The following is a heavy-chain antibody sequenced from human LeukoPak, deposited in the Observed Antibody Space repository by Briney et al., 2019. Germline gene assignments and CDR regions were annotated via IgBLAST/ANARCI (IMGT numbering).Heavy chain of an antibody. Sequence: PGGSLRLSCAASGFTFSSYSMNWVRQAPGKGLEWVSSISSSSSYIYYADSVKGRFTISRDNAKNSLYLQMNSLRAEDTAVYYCARDSQDCSSTSCYLFEYYYYYGMDVWGQGTTVTVSS. D-gene: IGHD2-2*01. CDR2: ISSSSSYI. J-gene: IGHJ6*02. CDR1: GFTFSSYS. V-gene: IGHV3-21*01. CDR3: ARDSQDCSSTSCYLFEYYYYYGMDV.